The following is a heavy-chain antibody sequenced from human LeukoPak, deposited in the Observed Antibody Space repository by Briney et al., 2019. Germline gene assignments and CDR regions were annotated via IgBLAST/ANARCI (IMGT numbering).Heavy chain of an antibody. CDR3: ASGYYSGWYIPYY. V-gene: IGHV3-7*01. CDR2: IKEDGSEK. Sequence: PGGSLRLSCAASGFTFSTSWMIWVRQAPGKGLEWVANIKEDGSEKSYVDSVKGRFTISRDNAKNSLYLQMNSLRAEDTAVYYCASGYYSGWYIPYYWGQGTLVTVSS. J-gene: IGHJ4*02. CDR1: GFTFSTSW. D-gene: IGHD6-19*01.